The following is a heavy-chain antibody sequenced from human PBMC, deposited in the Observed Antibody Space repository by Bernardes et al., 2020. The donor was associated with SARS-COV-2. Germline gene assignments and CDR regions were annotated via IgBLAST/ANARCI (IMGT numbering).Heavy chain of an antibody. CDR1: GGSISSSGYY. J-gene: IGHJ4*02. V-gene: IGHV4-39*01. D-gene: IGHD6-13*01. CDR2: PSSSGSA. Sequence: SQPLSPTCTVSGGSISSSGYYCGCNCQPPGKGLEWLGCPSSSGSAPYYPSLKSRVTISVDTSKTPVSLKLSSVTAAVTAGYYCARHVYPAAGAVDYWGQGTLVAVSS. CDR3: ARHVYPAAGAVDY.